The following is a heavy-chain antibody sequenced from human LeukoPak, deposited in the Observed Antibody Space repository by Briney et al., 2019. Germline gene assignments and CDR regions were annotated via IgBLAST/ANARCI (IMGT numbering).Heavy chain of an antibody. V-gene: IGHV3-48*04. J-gene: IGHJ3*02. D-gene: IGHD1-26*01. CDR3: ARVPRIVGAEGAFDI. CDR2: ISSSSATI. CDR1: GFTFSDYG. Sequence: GGSLRLSCEVSGFTFSDYGMAWVRQAPGKGLEGISYISSSSATIYHVDSVKGRLTISRDNAKKSLFLQMNSLRAEDTALYFCARVPRIVGAEGAFDIWGQGTMVTVSS.